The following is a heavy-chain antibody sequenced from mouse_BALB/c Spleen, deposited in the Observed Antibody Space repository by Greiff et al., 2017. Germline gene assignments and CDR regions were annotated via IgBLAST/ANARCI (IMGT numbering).Heavy chain of an antibody. V-gene: IGHV1-69*02. J-gene: IGHJ4*01. CDR3: ARTRARPSKPSYAMDY. CDR1: GYTFTSYW. Sequence: QVHVKQPGAELVKPGAPVKLSCKASGYTFTSYWMNWVKQRPGRGLEWIGRIDPSDSETHYNQKFKDKATLTVDKSSSTAYIQLSSLTSEDSAVYYFARTRARPSKPSYAMDYWGQGTSVTVSS. D-gene: IGHD3-3*01. CDR2: IDPSDSET.